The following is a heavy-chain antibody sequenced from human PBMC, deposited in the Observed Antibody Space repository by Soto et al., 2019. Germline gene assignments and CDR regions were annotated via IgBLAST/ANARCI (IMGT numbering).Heavy chain of an antibody. CDR2: IYNIGST. Sequence: SETLSLTXSVSGVYMSSYYWSWIRQPAGKGLEWIGRIYNIGSTNYNPSLKSRVTMSVDTSKNELSVSLTAVTAADTAVYYCARESSVSVLYWYFDLWGRGTLVTVSS. V-gene: IGHV4-4*07. CDR3: ARESSVSVLYWYFDL. D-gene: IGHD1-20*01. CDR1: GVYMSSYY. J-gene: IGHJ2*01.